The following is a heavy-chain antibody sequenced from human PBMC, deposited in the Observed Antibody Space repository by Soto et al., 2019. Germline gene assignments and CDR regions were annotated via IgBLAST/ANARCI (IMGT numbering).Heavy chain of an antibody. CDR2: ISSNGGST. J-gene: IGHJ4*02. CDR3: VKDFLPLRYFDWSPQD. D-gene: IGHD3-9*01. Sequence: GGSLRLSCSASGFTFSSYAMHWVRQAPGKGLEYFLAISSNGGSTYYADSVKGRFTTSRDNSKNTLYLQMSSLRAEDTAVYYCVKDFLPLRYFDWSPQDWGQGTLVTVSS. CDR1: GFTFSSYA. V-gene: IGHV3-64D*06.